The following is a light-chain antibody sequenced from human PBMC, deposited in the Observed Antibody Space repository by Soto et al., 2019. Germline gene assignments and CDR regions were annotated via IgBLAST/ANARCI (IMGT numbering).Light chain of an antibody. CDR3: SSYAGSNNLEV. Sequence: QSALTQPPSASGSPGQSVTISCTGTRSDVGDYNYVSWYQQHPGKAPKLIIYEDNKRPSGVPDRFSASKSGNTASLSVSGLQADDEADYYCSSYAGSNNLEVFGGGTKLTVL. V-gene: IGLV2-8*01. CDR2: EDN. CDR1: RSDVGDYNY. J-gene: IGLJ2*01.